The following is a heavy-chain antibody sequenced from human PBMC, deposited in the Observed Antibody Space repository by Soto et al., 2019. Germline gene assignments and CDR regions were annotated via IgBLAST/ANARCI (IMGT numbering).Heavy chain of an antibody. CDR3: ASIWFGDFDY. V-gene: IGHV4-30-4*01. CDR2: FHSSGAT. D-gene: IGHD3-10*01. Sequence: PSETLSLTCTVSGASISSADYCWSWIRQPPGKGLEWIGYFHSSGATYKDPSLKSRVTISVDTSKNQISLKLDSVTAADTAIYYCASIWFGDFDYWVHGTLVTVSS. CDR1: GASISSADYC. J-gene: IGHJ4*01.